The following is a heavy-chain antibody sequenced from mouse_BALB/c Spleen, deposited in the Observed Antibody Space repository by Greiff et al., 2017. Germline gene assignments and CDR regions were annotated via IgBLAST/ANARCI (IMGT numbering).Heavy chain of an antibody. CDR1: GYTFSSYW. D-gene: IGHD1-1*01. CDR3: ARFITAVVGYYYAMDY. Sequence: QVQLKESGAELMKPGASVKISCKATGYTFSSYWIEWVKQRPGHGLEWIGEILSGSGSTNYNEKFKGKATFTADTSSNTAYMQLSSLTSEDSAVYYCARFITAVVGYYYAMDYWGQGTSVTVSS. V-gene: IGHV1-9*01. J-gene: IGHJ4*01. CDR2: ILSGSGST.